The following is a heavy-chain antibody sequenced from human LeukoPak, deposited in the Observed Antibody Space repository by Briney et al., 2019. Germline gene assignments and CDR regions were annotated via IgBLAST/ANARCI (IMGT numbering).Heavy chain of an antibody. J-gene: IGHJ4*02. V-gene: IGHV1-2*02. CDR2: INPNSGGT. D-gene: IGHD3-22*01. Sequence: ASVKVSCKASGYTFTGYYMHWVRQAPGQGLEWMGWINPNSGGTNYAQKFQGRVTMTRDTSISTAYMELSRLRSDDTAVYYCARGPYYDSSGYLDLDYWGQGTLVTVPS. CDR3: ARGPYYDSSGYLDLDY. CDR1: GYTFTGYY.